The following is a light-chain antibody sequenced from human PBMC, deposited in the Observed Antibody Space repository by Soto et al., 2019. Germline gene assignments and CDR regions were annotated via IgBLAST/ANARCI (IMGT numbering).Light chain of an antibody. CDR2: KAS. Sequence: QMTQSPSTLSGSVGDRVTITCRASQTISSWLAWYQQKPGKAPKLLIYKASTLKSGVPSRFSGSGSGTEFTLTISSLQPDDFATYYCQQYNSHSPWTFGQGTKVDIK. J-gene: IGKJ1*01. CDR1: QTISSW. V-gene: IGKV1-5*03. CDR3: QQYNSHSPWT.